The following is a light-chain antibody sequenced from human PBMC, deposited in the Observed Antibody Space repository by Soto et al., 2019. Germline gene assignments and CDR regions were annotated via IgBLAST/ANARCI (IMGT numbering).Light chain of an antibody. CDR3: AAWDDSLSGPV. CDR1: SSNIGAGYD. J-gene: IGLJ2*01. V-gene: IGLV1-47*02. Sequence: QSVLTQPPSVSGAPGQGVTISCTGSSSNIGAGYDVHWYQHLPGTAPKLLIYSNNQRPSGVPDRFSGSKSGTSAFLAISGLRSGDEADYYCAAWDDSLSGPVFGGGTKLTVL. CDR2: SNN.